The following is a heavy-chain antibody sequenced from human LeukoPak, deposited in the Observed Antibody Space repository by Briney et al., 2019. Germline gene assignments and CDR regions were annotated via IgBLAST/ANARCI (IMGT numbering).Heavy chain of an antibody. Sequence: ASVKVSCKASGYTFTSYGISWVRQAPGQGLEWMGWISGYNGYTHYAHNLQGRVTMTTDTSTSTAYMELRSLRTDDTAVYYCARDEARYSSGYYPNWFDPWGQGTLVTVSS. D-gene: IGHD3-22*01. CDR1: GYTFTSYG. CDR3: ARDEARYSSGYYPNWFDP. CDR2: ISGYNGYT. V-gene: IGHV1-18*01. J-gene: IGHJ5*02.